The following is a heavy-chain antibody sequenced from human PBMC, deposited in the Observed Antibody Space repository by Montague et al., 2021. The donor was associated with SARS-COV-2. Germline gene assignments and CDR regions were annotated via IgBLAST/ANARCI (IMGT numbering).Heavy chain of an antibody. V-gene: IGHV4-59*02. D-gene: IGHD1-26*01. Sequence: SETLSLTCSVSGDSVGDYYWSWIRQPPGMGLEWIGYISNSESAKXSHSYSGNTKYAPSFQSRVTISLDTSKNHVSLPVTFVTASDTATYFCARLAVGMGVPMDGGFDPWGQGIRVIVSS. J-gene: IGHJ5*02. CDR1: GDSVGDYY. CDR3: ARLAVGMGVPMDGGFDP. CDR2: ISNSESAKXSHSYSGNT.